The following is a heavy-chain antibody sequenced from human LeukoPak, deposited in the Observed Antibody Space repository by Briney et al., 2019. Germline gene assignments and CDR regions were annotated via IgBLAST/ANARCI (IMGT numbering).Heavy chain of an antibody. D-gene: IGHD3-9*01. Sequence: GASVKVSCTASGGTFSIYAISWVRQAPGQGLEWMGGIIPIFGTANYAQKFQGRVTITADESTSTAYMELSSLRSEDTAVYYCARDLPPYYDILTGYNWFDPWGQGTLVTVSS. CDR2: IIPIFGTA. CDR1: GGTFSIYA. V-gene: IGHV1-69*01. CDR3: ARDLPPYYDILTGYNWFDP. J-gene: IGHJ5*02.